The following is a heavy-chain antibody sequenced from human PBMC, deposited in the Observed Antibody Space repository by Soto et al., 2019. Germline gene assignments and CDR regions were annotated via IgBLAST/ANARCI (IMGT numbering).Heavy chain of an antibody. CDR2: IHNSGST. Sequence: QPQLQESGPGLVKPSETLSLTCTVSGGSVSSCCNYWGWVRQPPGKGLEWIGSIHNSGSTSYNPSLKCRVTISVDTPKNQFSLNLTSVTAADTAVYYCTRGLSSPSATGIWGQGTLFTVSS. CDR3: TRGLSSPSATGI. D-gene: IGHD6-6*01. V-gene: IGHV4-39*01. J-gene: IGHJ4*02. CDR1: GGSVSSCCNY.